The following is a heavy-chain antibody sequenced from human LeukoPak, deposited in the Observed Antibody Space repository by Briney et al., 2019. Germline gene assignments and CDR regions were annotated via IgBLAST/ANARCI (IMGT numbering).Heavy chain of an antibody. D-gene: IGHD3-22*01. CDR3: ARSVVVISFDY. Sequence: GGSLRLSCAASGFTFDDYGMSWVRQAPGKGLEWVPGINWNGGSTGYADSVKGRFTISRDNAKNSLYLQMDSLRAEDTALYYCARSVVVISFDYWGQGTLVTVSS. CDR2: INWNGGST. J-gene: IGHJ4*02. CDR1: GFTFDDYG. V-gene: IGHV3-20*04.